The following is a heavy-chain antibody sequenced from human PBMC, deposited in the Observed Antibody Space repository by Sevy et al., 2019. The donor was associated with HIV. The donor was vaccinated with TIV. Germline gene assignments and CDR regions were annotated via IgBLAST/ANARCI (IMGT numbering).Heavy chain of an antibody. Sequence: GGSLRLSCAASGFTFSDHYMEWVRQAPGKGLEWVGRTRNKADGYTTEYAASVKGRFTISRDDSENSLYLQMNSLKTEETALYYCSTHAGIAAAGRVFDYWGQGALVTVSS. J-gene: IGHJ4*02. CDR1: GFTFSDHY. CDR3: STHAGIAAAGRVFDY. D-gene: IGHD6-13*01. CDR2: TRNKADGYTT. V-gene: IGHV3-72*01.